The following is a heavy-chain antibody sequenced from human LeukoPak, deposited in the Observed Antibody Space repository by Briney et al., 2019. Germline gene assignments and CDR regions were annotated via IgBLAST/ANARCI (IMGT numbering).Heavy chain of an antibody. V-gene: IGHV3-23*01. CDR2: ISGSGGST. J-gene: IGHJ4*02. Sequence: PGGSLRLSCAASGFTFSSYAMSWVRQAPGKGLEWVSAISGSGGSTYYADSVKGRFTISRDNSKNTLYLQMNSLRAEDTAVYYCAKDSTTPYYYDSRYFDYWGQGTLVTVSS. D-gene: IGHD3-22*01. CDR1: GFTFSSYA. CDR3: AKDSTTPYYYDSRYFDY.